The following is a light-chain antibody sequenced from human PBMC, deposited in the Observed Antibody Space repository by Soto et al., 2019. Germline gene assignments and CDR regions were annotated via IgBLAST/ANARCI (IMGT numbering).Light chain of an antibody. CDR1: QSVSSSY. CDR3: QQYGSSPPGT. V-gene: IGKV3-20*01. CDR2: GAS. J-gene: IGKJ1*01. Sequence: EIVLTQSPGTLSLSPGERATLSCRVSQSVSSSYLAWYQQKPGQAPRLLIYGASSRATGIPDRFSGSGSGTDFTLTISRLEPEYFAVYYCQQYGSSPPGTFGQGTKVEIK.